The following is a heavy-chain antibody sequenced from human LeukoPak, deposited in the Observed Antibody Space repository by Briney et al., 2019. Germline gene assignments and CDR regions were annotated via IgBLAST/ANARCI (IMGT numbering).Heavy chain of an antibody. D-gene: IGHD1-26*01. CDR1: GFTFSSYS. V-gene: IGHV3-21*01. CDR3: AREQWELLSSYFDY. CDR2: ISSSSSYI. Sequence: PGGSLRLSCAASGFTFSSYSMNWVRQAPGKGLEWVSSISSSSSYIYYADSVKGRFTISRDNAKNSLYLQMNSLRAEDTAVYYCAREQWELLSSYFDYWGQGTLVTVSS. J-gene: IGHJ4*02.